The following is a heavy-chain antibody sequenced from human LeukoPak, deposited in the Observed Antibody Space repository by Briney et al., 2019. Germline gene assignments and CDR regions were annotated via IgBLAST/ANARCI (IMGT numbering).Heavy chain of an antibody. V-gene: IGHV3-48*03. CDR2: ISDSGETT. CDR3: ARDTSIVGVTGAGFDY. D-gene: IGHD1-26*01. CDR1: GFNFSNYE. J-gene: IGHJ4*02. Sequence: GSLRLSCGASGFNFSNYEMNWVRQAPGKGLEWTSYISDSGETTYYADSVKGRFTISRDNAKNSVFLQIDSLRAEDTAVYYCARDTSIVGVTGAGFDYWGQGSLVTVSS.